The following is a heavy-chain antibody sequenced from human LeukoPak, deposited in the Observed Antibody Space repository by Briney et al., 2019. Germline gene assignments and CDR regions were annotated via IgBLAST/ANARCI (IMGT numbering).Heavy chain of an antibody. CDR3: ARRPADYYGSGSYPDY. J-gene: IGHJ4*02. CDR2: IYGSGST. V-gene: IGHV4-61*02. CDR1: GGSIISNNFY. Sequence: PSQTLSLTCTVSGGSIISNNFYWSWIRQPAGKGLEWIGRIYGSGSTNYSPSLRGRVTISMDTSKNQFSLNLNSVTAADTAVYYCARRPADYYGSGSYPDYWGQGTLVTVSS. D-gene: IGHD3-10*01.